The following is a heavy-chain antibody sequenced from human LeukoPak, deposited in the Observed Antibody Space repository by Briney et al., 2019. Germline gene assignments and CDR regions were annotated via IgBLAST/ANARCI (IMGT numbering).Heavy chain of an antibody. J-gene: IGHJ4*02. CDR2: ISAYNGNT. D-gene: IGHD3-10*01. CDR1: GYMFSSYG. V-gene: IGHV1-18*01. Sequence: ASVKVSFKASGYMFSSYGITWVRQAPGQGLEWMGWISAYNGNTKSAQNLQGRVIMTTDTSTNTAHMELRSLRSDDTAVYYCARIASDGSGTNHYWGQGTQVIVSS. CDR3: ARIASDGSGTNHY.